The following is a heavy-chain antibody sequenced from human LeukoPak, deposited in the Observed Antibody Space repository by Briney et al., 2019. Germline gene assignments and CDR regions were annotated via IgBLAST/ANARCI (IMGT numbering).Heavy chain of an antibody. V-gene: IGHV3-30*02. CDR2: IQYDGSNK. J-gene: IGHJ4*02. CDR1: RFTFSSYG. Sequence: GGSLRLSCAASRFTFSSYGMHWVRQAPGKGLEWVTFIQYDGSNKYYADSVKGRFTISRDKSKNTLYLQMNSLRAEDTAVYYCAKVSGYCLDYWGQGTLVTVSS. D-gene: IGHD5-12*01. CDR3: AKVSGYCLDY.